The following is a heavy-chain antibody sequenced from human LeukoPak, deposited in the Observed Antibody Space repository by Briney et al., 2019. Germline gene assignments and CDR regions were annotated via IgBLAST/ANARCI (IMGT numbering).Heavy chain of an antibody. CDR2: ISAYNGNT. V-gene: IGHV1-18*01. J-gene: IGHJ4*02. Sequence: ASAKVSCKASGYTSTSYGISWGRQAPGQGREGRGWISAYNGNTNYAQKLQGRVTMTTDTSTSTAYMELRSMRSDDTAVYYCAREAYGDNSGVDYWGQGTLVTVSS. D-gene: IGHD4-23*01. CDR3: AREAYGDNSGVDY. CDR1: GYTSTSYG.